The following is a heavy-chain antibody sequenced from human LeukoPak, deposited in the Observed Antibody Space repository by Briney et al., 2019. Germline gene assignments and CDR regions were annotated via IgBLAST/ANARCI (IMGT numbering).Heavy chain of an antibody. CDR3: AKLSIALPADY. V-gene: IGHV3-30*18. Sequence: PGRSLRLSCAASGFTFSSYGMHWVRQAPGKGLEWVAVISYDGSNKYYADSVKGRFTISRDNSKNTLYLQMNSLRAEDTAVYYCAKLSIALPADYWGQGTLVTVSS. CDR1: GFTFSSYG. CDR2: ISYDGSNK. J-gene: IGHJ4*02. D-gene: IGHD2-15*01.